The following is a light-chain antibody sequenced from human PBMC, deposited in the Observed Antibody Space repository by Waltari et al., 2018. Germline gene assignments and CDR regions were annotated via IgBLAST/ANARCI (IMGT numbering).Light chain of an antibody. Sequence: DIQVTQSPSSLSASVGDRVTITCRASQSISIYLNWYQQKPGKAPKLLISAASSLQGGGPSRFSGSGSGTDFTLTISSLQPEDFATYYCQQANSFPITFGQGTRLEIK. CDR3: QQANSFPIT. V-gene: IGKV1-39*01. CDR1: QSISIY. CDR2: AAS. J-gene: IGKJ5*01.